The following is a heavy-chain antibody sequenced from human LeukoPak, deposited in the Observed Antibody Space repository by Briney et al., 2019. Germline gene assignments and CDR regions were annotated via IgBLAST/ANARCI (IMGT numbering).Heavy chain of an antibody. CDR1: RFTFSNYA. V-gene: IGHV3-23*01. Sequence: RGGSLGLSCAASRFTFSNYAMCWVRQAPGKGLEWVSAISKSGSTFYADSVKGRFTISRDNSRNTLYPQMDSLRADDTAVYYCAKAWTGFGGDVWGQGTTVTVSS. D-gene: IGHD3-3*01. CDR2: ISKSGST. CDR3: AKAWTGFGGDV. J-gene: IGHJ6*02.